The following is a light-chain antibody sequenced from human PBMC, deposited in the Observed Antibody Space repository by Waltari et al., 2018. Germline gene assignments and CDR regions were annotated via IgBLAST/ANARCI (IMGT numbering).Light chain of an antibody. CDR1: ALPTKY. CDR3: YSTDSSSFPL. CDR2: EDN. J-gene: IGLJ3*02. V-gene: IGLV3-10*01. Sequence: SHELTQPPSVSVSPGQTARITCSGDALPTKYIYWYQQKSGQAPVILIYEDNKRPSGIPERFSGSSSGTLATLTVSGAVVEDEGDYYCYSTDSSSFPLFGGGTRLTVL.